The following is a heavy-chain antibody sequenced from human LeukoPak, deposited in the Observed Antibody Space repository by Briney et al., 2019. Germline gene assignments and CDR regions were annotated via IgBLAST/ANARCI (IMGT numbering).Heavy chain of an antibody. CDR3: ARARGAVAIDY. Sequence: SETLSLTCTVSGGSISSSSYYWGWIRQPPGKGLEWIGSIYYSGSTYYNPSLKSRVTISVDTSKNQFSLKLSSVTATDTAVYYCARARGAVAIDYWGQGTLVTVSS. CDR1: GGSISSSSYY. V-gene: IGHV4-39*07. D-gene: IGHD6-19*01. J-gene: IGHJ4*02. CDR2: IYYSGST.